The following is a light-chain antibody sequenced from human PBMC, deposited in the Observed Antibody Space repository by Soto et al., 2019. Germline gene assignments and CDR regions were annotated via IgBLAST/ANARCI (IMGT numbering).Light chain of an antibody. Sequence: QSALTQPRSVSGSPGQSVTISCTGTSSDVGGYNYVSWYQQHPDKAPKVMIYADTKRPSGVPDRFSGSKSGNTASLTISGLQSEYEAYYYCCSYAGSDIYVFGTGTKLTVL. CDR1: SSDVGGYNY. CDR2: ADT. CDR3: CSYAGSDIYV. V-gene: IGLV2-11*01. J-gene: IGLJ1*01.